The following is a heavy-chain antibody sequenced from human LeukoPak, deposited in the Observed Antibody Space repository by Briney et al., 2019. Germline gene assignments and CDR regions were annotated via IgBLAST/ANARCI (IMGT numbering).Heavy chain of an antibody. CDR1: GFTFSRQW. Sequence: AGGSLRLSCATSGFTFSRQWMTWVRQAPGKSLEWVAIIKYDGREEFYADSVKGRFTISRDNAKNSLYLQMNSLRVEDTALYYCARDGEALEYWGQGTLVTVS. CDR2: IKYDGREE. CDR3: ARDGEALEY. J-gene: IGHJ4*02. V-gene: IGHV3-7*01.